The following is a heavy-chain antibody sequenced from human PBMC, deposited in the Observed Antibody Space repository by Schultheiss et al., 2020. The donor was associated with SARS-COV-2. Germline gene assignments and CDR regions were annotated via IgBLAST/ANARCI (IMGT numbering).Heavy chain of an antibody. CDR3: ARMVYGNEGFDL. Sequence: ASVKVSCKASGGTFSSYTISWVRQAPGQGLEWMGWISAYNGNTHYAQKLQGRVTMTTDTSTSTAYMELRSLRPDDTAVYYCARMVYGNEGFDLWGQGTLVTVSS. V-gene: IGHV1-18*01. D-gene: IGHD2-8*01. J-gene: IGHJ5*02. CDR2: ISAYNGNT. CDR1: GGTFSSYT.